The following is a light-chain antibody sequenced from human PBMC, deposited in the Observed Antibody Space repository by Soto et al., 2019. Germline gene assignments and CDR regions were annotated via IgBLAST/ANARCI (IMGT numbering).Light chain of an antibody. CDR1: QNVNSY. CDR2: AAS. Sequence: DIPMTQSPSSLSASVGDRVTITCRASQNVNSYLNWYQEKSGKAPKALIYAASTLAPGVPARFSGSGSGTEFTLTISSLQPEDFATYYCQQSYTAPATFGPGTKVEI. CDR3: QQSYTAPAT. J-gene: IGKJ1*01. V-gene: IGKV1-39*01.